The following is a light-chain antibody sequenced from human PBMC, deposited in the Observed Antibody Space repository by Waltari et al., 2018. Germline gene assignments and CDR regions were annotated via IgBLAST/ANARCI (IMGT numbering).Light chain of an antibody. J-gene: IGLJ1*01. CDR2: DVH. Sequence: QSALTQPASVSGSPGQSIPISCTGTSSDVGHYDYVSWFQQHPGNAPKLMFYDVHNRPSGVSTRFSGSESGNTASLTISGLQAEDEADYYCYSFTTSSTRVFGTGTKVTVL. V-gene: IGLV2-14*03. CDR1: SSDVGHYDY. CDR3: YSFTTSSTRV.